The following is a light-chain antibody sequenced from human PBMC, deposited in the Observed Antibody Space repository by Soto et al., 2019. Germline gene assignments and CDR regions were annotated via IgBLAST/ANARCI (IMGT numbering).Light chain of an antibody. Sequence: SYVLTQPPSVAVAPGQTARITCEGNNAGSRSVHCYQQRPGQAPVLVLYDNVYRPSGIPERFSGSNAGDTATLTITRVEAGDVAEVYCQVWDLDSDIGIFGTGAKLTVL. V-gene: IGLV3-21*02. CDR2: DNV. CDR1: NAGSRS. CDR3: QVWDLDSDIGI. J-gene: IGLJ1*01.